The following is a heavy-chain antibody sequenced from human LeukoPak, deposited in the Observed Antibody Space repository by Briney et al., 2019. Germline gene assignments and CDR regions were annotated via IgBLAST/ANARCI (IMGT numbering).Heavy chain of an antibody. Sequence: PGGSLRLSCAASGFTFSSYAMSWVRQAPGKGLEWVSAISGSGGSTYYADSVKGRFTISRDNSKNTLYLQMNSLRAEDTAVYYCAKDPSALRFLEWLGDYWGQGTLVTVSS. CDR2: ISGSGGST. D-gene: IGHD3-3*01. J-gene: IGHJ4*02. V-gene: IGHV3-23*01. CDR1: GFTFSSYA. CDR3: AKDPSALRFLEWLGDY.